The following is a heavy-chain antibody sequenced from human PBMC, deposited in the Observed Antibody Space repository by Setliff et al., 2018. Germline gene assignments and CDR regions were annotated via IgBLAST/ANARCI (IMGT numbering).Heavy chain of an antibody. J-gene: IGHJ4*02. CDR3: ARDPGHRSGTWSLDY. CDR1: GGSFSDYY. V-gene: IGHV4-34*01. Sequence: SETLSLTCTVYGGSFSDYYWGWIRQPPGKGLEWIAEINHSGSTNYNPSLKSRVTISVDTSRNQFSLKLSSVTAADTAVYSCARDPGHRSGTWSLDYWGQGTLVTVSS. CDR2: INHSGST.